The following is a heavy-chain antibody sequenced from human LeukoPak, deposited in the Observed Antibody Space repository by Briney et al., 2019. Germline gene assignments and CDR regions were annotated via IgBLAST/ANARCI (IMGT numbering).Heavy chain of an antibody. V-gene: IGHV1-18*01. Sequence: WASVKVSCKASGYTFTSYGISWVRQAPGQGLEWMGWISAYNGNTNYAQKLQGRVTMTTDTSTSTAYMELRSLRSDDTAVYYCGGGGGGEWVVMNCLRGQGTLVTVSS. CDR2: ISAYNGNT. J-gene: IGHJ4*02. D-gene: IGHD3-10*01. CDR3: GGGGGGEWVVMNCL. CDR1: GYTFTSYG.